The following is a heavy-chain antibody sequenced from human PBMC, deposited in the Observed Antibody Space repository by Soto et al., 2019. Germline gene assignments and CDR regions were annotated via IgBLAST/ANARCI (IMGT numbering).Heavy chain of an antibody. V-gene: IGHV1-69*02. CDR2: IIPILGIA. Sequence: QVQLVQSGAEVKKPGSSVKVSCKASGGTFSSYTISWVRQAPGQGLEWMGRIIPILGIANYAQKFQGRVTITADKSTCTAYMELSSLRSEDTAVYYCARGGPPSALLAAAGVWGKGTLVTVSS. D-gene: IGHD6-13*01. CDR3: ARGGPPSALLAAAGV. CDR1: GGTFSSYT. J-gene: IGHJ4*02.